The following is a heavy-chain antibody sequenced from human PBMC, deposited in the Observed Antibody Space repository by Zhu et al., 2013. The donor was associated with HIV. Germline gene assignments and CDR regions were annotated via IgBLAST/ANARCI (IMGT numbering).Heavy chain of an antibody. J-gene: IGHJ4*03. D-gene: IGHD2-2*01. CDR2: MNPSSGNT. CDR1: RHLRNSD. V-gene: IGHV1-8*01. Sequence: QGQLVQSGLRAGTWGHLEGXLQGLRRHLRNSDVHWVRQPRARLEWMGWMNPSSGNTGFQYNFQDRIIMTWDTSTMTAHLEMTRLTSADTALYFCARAASKHCGKRRCYWGTQNLWGQGTQVTVSS. CDR3: ARAASKHCGKRRCYWGTQNL.